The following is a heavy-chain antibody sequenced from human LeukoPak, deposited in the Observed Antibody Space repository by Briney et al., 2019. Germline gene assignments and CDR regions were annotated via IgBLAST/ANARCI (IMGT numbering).Heavy chain of an antibody. CDR2: ISGYNGNT. CDR3: ARDRATTAKIYSYGMDV. Sequence: EASVKVSCKASGYTFTSYSISWVRQAPGQGLEWMGWISGYNGNTNYAQKLQGRVTMTTDTSTNTAYMELRSLRSDDTAAYYCARDRATTAKIYSYGMDVWGQGTTVTVSS. CDR1: GYTFTSYS. D-gene: IGHD4-17*01. V-gene: IGHV1-18*01. J-gene: IGHJ6*02.